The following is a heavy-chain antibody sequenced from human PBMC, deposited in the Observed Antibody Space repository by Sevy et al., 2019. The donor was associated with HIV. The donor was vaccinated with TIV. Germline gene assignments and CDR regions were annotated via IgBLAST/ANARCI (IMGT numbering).Heavy chain of an antibody. CDR1: GYTFTSYA. D-gene: IGHD2-2*01. V-gene: IGHV1-3*01. J-gene: IGHJ5*02. CDR2: INAGNGNT. Sequence: ASVKVSCKASGYTFTSYAMHWVRQAPGQRLEWMGWINAGNGNTKYSQKFQGRVTMTRDTSASTAYMELSSLRSEDTAVYYCARAGYCSSTSCYDNWFDPWGQGTLVTVSS. CDR3: ARAGYCSSTSCYDNWFDP.